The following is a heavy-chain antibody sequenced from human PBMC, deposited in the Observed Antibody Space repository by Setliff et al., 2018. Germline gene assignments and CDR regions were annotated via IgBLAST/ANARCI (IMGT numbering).Heavy chain of an antibody. V-gene: IGHV4-39*07. J-gene: IGHJ4*02. CDR3: ARGDNFWSGPLDY. Sequence: SETLSLTCTVSGGSISSSSYYWGWIRQPPGKGLEWIGSIYYSGSTYYNPSLKSRVTISVDTSKNQFSLKLSSVTAADTAVYYCARGDNFWSGPLDYWGQGTLVTVSS. D-gene: IGHD3-3*01. CDR1: GGSISSSSYY. CDR2: IYYSGST.